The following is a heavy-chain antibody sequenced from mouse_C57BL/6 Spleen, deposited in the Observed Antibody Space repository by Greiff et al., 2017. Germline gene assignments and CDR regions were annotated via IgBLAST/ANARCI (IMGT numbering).Heavy chain of an antibody. V-gene: IGHV5-4*01. Sequence: EVQGVESGGGLVKPGGSLKLSCAASGFTFSSYAMSWVRQTPEKRLEWVATISDGGSYTYYPDNVKGRFTISRDNAKNNLYLQMSHLKSEDTAMYYCARDSRDYAMDYWGQGTSVTVSS. J-gene: IGHJ4*01. CDR2: ISDGGSYT. CDR1: GFTFSSYA. CDR3: ARDSRDYAMDY.